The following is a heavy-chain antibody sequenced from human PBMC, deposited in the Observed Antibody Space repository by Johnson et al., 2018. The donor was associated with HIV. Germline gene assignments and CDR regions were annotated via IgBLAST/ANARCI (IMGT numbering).Heavy chain of an antibody. CDR3: TTGDCSGGSCHAFDI. J-gene: IGHJ3*02. D-gene: IGHD2-15*01. CDR2: ISGSGGST. Sequence: MLLVESGGGVVQPGRSLRLSCAASGFSLSNCGMHWVRQAPGKGLEWVSAISGSGGSTYYADSVKGRFTISRDNSKNTVYLQMNSLKSEDMAVYYCTTGDCSGGSCHAFDIWGQGTMVTVSS. V-gene: IGHV3-23*04. CDR1: GFSLSNCG.